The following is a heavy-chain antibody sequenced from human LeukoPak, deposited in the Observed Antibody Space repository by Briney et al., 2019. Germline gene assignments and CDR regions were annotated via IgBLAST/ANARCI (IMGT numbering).Heavy chain of an antibody. CDR3: AREVVAAATAFDP. Sequence: PSETLSLTCTVSGGSISSGSYYWSWIRQPAGKGLEWIGRIYTSGSTNHNPSLKSRVTISVDTSKNQFSLKLSSVTAADTAVYYCAREVVAAATAFDPWGQGTLVTVSS. V-gene: IGHV4-61*02. D-gene: IGHD2-15*01. CDR2: IYTSGST. CDR1: GGSISSGSYY. J-gene: IGHJ5*02.